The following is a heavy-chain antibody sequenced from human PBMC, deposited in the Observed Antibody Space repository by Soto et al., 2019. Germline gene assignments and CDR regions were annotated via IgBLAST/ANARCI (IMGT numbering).Heavy chain of an antibody. V-gene: IGHV3-33*06. J-gene: IGHJ4*02. CDR2: IWYDGSNK. D-gene: IGHD4-17*01. CDR1: GFTFSSYG. Sequence: QVQLVESGGGVVQPGRSLRLSCAASGFTFSSYGMHWVRQAPGKGLEWVAVIWYDGSNKYYADSVKGRFTISRDNSKNTLYLQMNSLRAEYTAVYYCAKTVATNPYYFDYWGQGTLVTVSS. CDR3: AKTVATNPYYFDY.